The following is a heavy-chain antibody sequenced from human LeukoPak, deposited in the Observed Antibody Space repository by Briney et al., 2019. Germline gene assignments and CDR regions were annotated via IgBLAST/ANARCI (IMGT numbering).Heavy chain of an antibody. CDR3: AKDSVYDYDFDY. J-gene: IGHJ4*02. V-gene: IGHV3-23*01. D-gene: IGHD5/OR15-5a*01. CDR2: ISASGGST. Sequence: GGSLRLSCTASGFTFSSSAMSWVRHAPGKGLEWVSTISASGGSTYYADSVKGRFTISRDNSKNTLYLQMNSLRADDTAVYYCAKDSVYDYDFDYWGQGTLVTVSS. CDR1: GFTFSSSA.